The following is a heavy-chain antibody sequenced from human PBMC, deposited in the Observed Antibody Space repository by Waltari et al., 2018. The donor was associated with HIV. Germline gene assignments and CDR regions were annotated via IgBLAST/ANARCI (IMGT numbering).Heavy chain of an antibody. CDR2: IKSKSDGGTT. J-gene: IGHJ4*02. D-gene: IGHD4-17*01. Sequence: EVLLVESGGGLVKPGGSLRLSCAASGFTSSNAWMSWVRQAPGKGLEWVGRIKSKSDGGTTYAAPVKGRFIISRNDSKNMLYLQMKSLKTEDTAVYYCRTSSDYGDPPVDYWGQGTLVTVSS. V-gene: IGHV3-15*01. CDR1: GFTSSNAW. CDR3: RTSSDYGDPPVDY.